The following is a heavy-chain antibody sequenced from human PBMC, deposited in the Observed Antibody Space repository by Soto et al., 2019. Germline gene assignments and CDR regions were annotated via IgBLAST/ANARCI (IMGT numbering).Heavy chain of an antibody. J-gene: IGHJ4*02. V-gene: IGHV4-39*01. CDR1: GGSISSSSYY. CDR2: IYYSGST. CDR3: ARHGMDCYDSSGYYYSPYDFDY. Sequence: QLQLQESGPGLVKPSETLSLTCTVSGGSISSSSYYWGWIRQPPGKGLEWIGSIYYSGSTYYNPSLKRPVTITVDTSKTQFSLRLSSVTAADTAVYYCARHGMDCYDSSGYYYSPYDFDYWGQGTLVTVSS. D-gene: IGHD3-22*01.